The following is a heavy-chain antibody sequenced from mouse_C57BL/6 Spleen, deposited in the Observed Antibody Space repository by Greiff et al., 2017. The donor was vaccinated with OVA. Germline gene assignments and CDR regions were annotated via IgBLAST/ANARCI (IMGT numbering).Heavy chain of an antibody. CDR2: LYPGAGDT. CDR3: AKYNGSRFYYFDY. J-gene: IGHJ2*01. D-gene: IGHD1-1*01. V-gene: IGHV1-80*01. Sequence: QVHVKQSGAELVKPGASVKISCKASGYAFSSYWMNWVKQRPGKGLEWIGQLYPGAGDTNYNGKFKGKATLTAAQSSSTAYMQLSSLTSEESEVCVSAKYNGSRFYYFDYWGQGTTRTVSS. CDR1: GYAFSSYW.